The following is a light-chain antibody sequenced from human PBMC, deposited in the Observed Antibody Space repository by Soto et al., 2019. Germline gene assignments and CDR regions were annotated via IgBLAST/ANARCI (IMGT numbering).Light chain of an antibody. V-gene: IGKV1-5*03. CDR1: QSINTY. J-gene: IGKJ1*01. CDR2: RAS. Sequence: DIQMTQSPSTLSASVGDRVTITCRASQSINTYLAWYQQKPGKAPKLLIYRASSLESGVPSRFSGSGSGTEVTLTVSSLQPDDFATYYCQQYNDYSMWTFGQGTKVEIK. CDR3: QQYNDYSMWT.